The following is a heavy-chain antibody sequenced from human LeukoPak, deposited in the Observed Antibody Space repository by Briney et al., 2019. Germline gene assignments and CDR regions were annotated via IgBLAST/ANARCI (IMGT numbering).Heavy chain of an antibody. CDR1: GFRLSTYG. CDR2: TWNGGTEK. V-gene: IGHV3-33*01. D-gene: IGHD1/OR15-1a*01. CDR3: VRDRRKQESGCYYFGLEV. Sequence: GGSLRLSCAASGFRLSTYGVHWVRQAPGKGLEWVAVTWNGGTEKYNEGLMRGVFTISRDHSKHTLYLQMNSLRPADTAVYHCVRDRRKQESGCYYFGLEVWGQGNTVIVSS. J-gene: IGHJ6*02.